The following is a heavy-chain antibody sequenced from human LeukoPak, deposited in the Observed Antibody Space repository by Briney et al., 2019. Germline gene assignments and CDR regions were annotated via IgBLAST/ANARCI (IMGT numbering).Heavy chain of an antibody. D-gene: IGHD2-2*01. CDR2: ISYSGTT. CDR1: GGSISSSGYY. CDR3: AGRGAPTSPGHY. Sequence: SETLSLTCTVSGGSISSSGYYWNWVRQPPGKGLEWIGSISYSGTTYYNPALKSRVSISADTSHNQFSLKLNSVTAADTAVYYCAGRGAPTSPGHYWGQGTLVTVSS. J-gene: IGHJ4*02. V-gene: IGHV4-39*01.